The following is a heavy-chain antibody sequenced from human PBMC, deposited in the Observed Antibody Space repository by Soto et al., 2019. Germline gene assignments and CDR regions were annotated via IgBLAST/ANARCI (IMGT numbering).Heavy chain of an antibody. CDR3: ARDDDYIWGSYRPTPFDY. V-gene: IGHV1-18*01. CDR2: ISAYNGNT. Sequence: GASVKVSCKASGYTFTSYGISWVRQAPGQGLEWMGWISAYNGNTNYAQKLQGRVTMTTDTSTSTAYMELRSLRSDDTAVYYCARDDDYIWGSYRPTPFDYWGQGTLVTVSS. CDR1: GYTFTSYG. D-gene: IGHD3-16*02. J-gene: IGHJ4*02.